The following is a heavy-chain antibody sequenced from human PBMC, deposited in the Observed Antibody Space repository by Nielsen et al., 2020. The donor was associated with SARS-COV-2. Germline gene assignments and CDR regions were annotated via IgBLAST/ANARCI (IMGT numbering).Heavy chain of an antibody. J-gene: IGHJ4*02. D-gene: IGHD2-2*01. Sequence: ASVKVSCKASGYTFTKYTIHWVRQAPGQRLEWMGWINAGNGNTKYSQKFQGRVTITRDTSASTAYMELSSLRSEDTAVYYCAIGTSCCYISWGQGTLVTVSS. CDR2: INAGNGNT. CDR1: GYTFTKYT. V-gene: IGHV1-3*01. CDR3: AIGTSCCYIS.